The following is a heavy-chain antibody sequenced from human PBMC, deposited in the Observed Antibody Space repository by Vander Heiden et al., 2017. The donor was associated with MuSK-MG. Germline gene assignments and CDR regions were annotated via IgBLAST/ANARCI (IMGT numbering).Heavy chain of an antibody. D-gene: IGHD6-6*01. CDR1: GFTFSSYG. J-gene: IGHJ4*02. CDR3: AREYSTSPSFDY. Sequence: QVQLVESGGGVVQPGRSLRLSCAASGFTFSSYGMHWVRQAPGKGLEWVAVIWYDGSNKYYADSVKGRFTISRDNSKNTLYLQMNSLRAEDTAVYYCAREYSTSPSFDYWGQGTLVTVSS. CDR2: IWYDGSNK. V-gene: IGHV3-33*01.